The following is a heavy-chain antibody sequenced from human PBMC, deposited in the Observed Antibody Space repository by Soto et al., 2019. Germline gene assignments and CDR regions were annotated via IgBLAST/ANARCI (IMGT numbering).Heavy chain of an antibody. V-gene: IGHV4-30-2*01. CDR3: ARVVGSSSWYGKKYNWFDP. J-gene: IGHJ5*02. CDR1: GGTIISGGYS. Sequence: PSETKSLTCSVAGGTIISGGYSWSWIRQPPGKGLEWIGYIYHSGSTYYNPSLKSRVTISVDRSKNQFSLKLSSVTAADTAVYYCARVVGSSSWYGKKYNWFDPWGQGTLVTVSS. CDR2: IYHSGST. D-gene: IGHD6-13*01.